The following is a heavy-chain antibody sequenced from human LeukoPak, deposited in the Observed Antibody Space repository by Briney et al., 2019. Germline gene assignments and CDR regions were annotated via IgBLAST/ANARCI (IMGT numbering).Heavy chain of an antibody. CDR2: ISYDGSNK. CDR1: GFTFSSYG. J-gene: IGHJ4*02. CDR3: AKDRDRITMVRGPFDY. Sequence: GGSLRLSCAASGFTFSSYGMHWVRQAPGKGLEWVAVISYDGSNKYYADSVKGRFTISRDNSKNTLYLQMNSLRAEDTALYYCAKDRDRITMVRGPFDYWGQGTLVTVSS. D-gene: IGHD3-10*01. V-gene: IGHV3-30*18.